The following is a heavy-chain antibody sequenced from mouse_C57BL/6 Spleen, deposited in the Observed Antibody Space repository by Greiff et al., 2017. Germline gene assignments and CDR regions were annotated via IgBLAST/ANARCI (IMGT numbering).Heavy chain of an antibody. CDR1: GFTFSDYG. CDR2: ISSGSSTI. CDR3: ARGRFAD. J-gene: IGHJ3*01. Sequence: EVQLQQSGGGLVKPGGSLKLSCAASGFTFSDYGMHWVRQAPEKGLEWVAYISSGSSTIYYADTVKGRFTISRDNAKNTLFLQMTSLRSEDTAMYYCARGRFADWGQGTLVTVSA. V-gene: IGHV5-17*01.